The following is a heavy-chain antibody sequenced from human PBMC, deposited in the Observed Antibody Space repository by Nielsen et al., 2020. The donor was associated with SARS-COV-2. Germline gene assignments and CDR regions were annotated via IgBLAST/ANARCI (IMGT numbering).Heavy chain of an antibody. Sequence: ASVKVSCKASGYPLADMCMHWVRQGPGEGLEWMGRFDPEDDAAIYAQKFQGRMSMAEDSSTDTAYLEMRRLSSEDTAVYYCARARYDSSGHYYDPAHFDLWGQGTLVTVSS. CDR2: FDPEDDAA. CDR3: ARARYDSSGHYYDPAHFDL. J-gene: IGHJ4*02. CDR1: GYPLADMC. V-gene: IGHV1-24*01. D-gene: IGHD3-22*01.